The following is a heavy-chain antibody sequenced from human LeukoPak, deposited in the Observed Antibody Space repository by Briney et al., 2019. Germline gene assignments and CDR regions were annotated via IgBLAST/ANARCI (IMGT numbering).Heavy chain of an antibody. CDR3: AVAPLRQPWVDF. CDR1: GYKFTSYW. CDR2: IYPGDSDT. D-gene: IGHD1-1*01. J-gene: IGHJ4*02. Sequence: GESLKISCKGSGYKFTSYWIGWVRQMPGKGPEWMGIIYPGDSDTRYSPSFQGQVTISADKSISTAYLQWSSLKASDSAMFYCAVAPLRQPWVDFWGQGTLVTVSS. V-gene: IGHV5-51*01.